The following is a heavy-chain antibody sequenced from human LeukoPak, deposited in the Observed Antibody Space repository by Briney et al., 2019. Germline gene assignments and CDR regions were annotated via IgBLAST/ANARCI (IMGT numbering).Heavy chain of an antibody. J-gene: IGHJ6*03. CDR2: IYHSGST. CDR3: ARTYYGSGSLYYYYYYMDV. V-gene: IGHV4-38-2*02. D-gene: IGHD3-10*01. CDR1: GYSISSGYY. Sequence: SETLSLTCTVSGYSISSGYYWGWIRQPPGKGLEWIGSIYHSGSTNYNPSLKSRVTISVDTSKNQFSLKLSSVTAADAAVYYCARTYYGSGSLYYYYYYMDVWGKGTTVTVSS.